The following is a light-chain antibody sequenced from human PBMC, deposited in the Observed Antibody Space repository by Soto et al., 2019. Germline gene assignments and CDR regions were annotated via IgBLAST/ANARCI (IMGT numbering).Light chain of an antibody. J-gene: IGKJ2*01. CDR1: QSVGTS. CDR3: QQRTNWPPRDT. CDR2: AAS. Sequence: DIVLTQSPATLSLSPGERATLSCRASQSVGTSLAWYQQRPGQAPRLLLSAASTRATGIPVRFSGSGSGTDFTLTISSLQPEDVAVYCCQQRTNWPPRDTFGQGTKVEIK. V-gene: IGKV3-11*01.